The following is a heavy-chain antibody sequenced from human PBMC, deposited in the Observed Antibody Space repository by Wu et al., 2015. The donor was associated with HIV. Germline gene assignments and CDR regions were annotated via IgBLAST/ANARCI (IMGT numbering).Heavy chain of an antibody. J-gene: IGHJ4*02. CDR1: GGTFSSYA. CDR3: ARGRDDYGDYGRYYFDY. D-gene: IGHD4-17*01. Sequence: QVQLVQSGGEVKKPGSSVKVSCKASGGTFSSYAISWVRQAPGQGLEWMGRIIPIFGTANYAQKFQGRVTITADESTSTAYMELSSLRSEDTAVYYCARGRDDYGDYGRYYFDYWGQGTLVTVSS. CDR2: IIPIFGTA. V-gene: IGHV1-69*13.